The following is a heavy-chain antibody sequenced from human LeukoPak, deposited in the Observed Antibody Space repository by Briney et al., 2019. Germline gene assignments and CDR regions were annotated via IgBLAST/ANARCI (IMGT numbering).Heavy chain of an antibody. V-gene: IGHV1-2*02. CDR3: ASGPSLGTTHPYFDY. CDR1: GYTFTGYY. J-gene: IGHJ4*02. D-gene: IGHD2-15*01. CDR2: INPNNGGT. Sequence: GASGKVSCKASGYTFTGYYMHWLRQAPGQGLEWMGWINPNNGGTNYAQRFQGRVTMTRDTSISTAYMEVSRLRFDDTAVYYCASGPSLGTTHPYFDYWGQGTLVTVSS.